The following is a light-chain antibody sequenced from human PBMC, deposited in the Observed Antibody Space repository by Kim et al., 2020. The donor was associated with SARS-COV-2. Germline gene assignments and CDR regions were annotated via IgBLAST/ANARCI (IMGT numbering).Light chain of an antibody. CDR1: STDVGDYNY. V-gene: IGLV2-14*03. CDR2: DVV. CDR3: SSYTSSSTVV. J-gene: IGLJ3*02. Sequence: GQSITISCKGTSTDVGDYNYVSWYLQHPGTAPKLIIYDVVRRPSGISSRFSASKSGNTASLTISGLQPEDEADYYCSSYTSSSTVVFGGGTKLTVL.